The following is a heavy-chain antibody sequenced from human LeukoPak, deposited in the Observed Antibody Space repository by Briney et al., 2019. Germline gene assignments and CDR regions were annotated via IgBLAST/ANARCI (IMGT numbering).Heavy chain of an antibody. Sequence: GASVKVPCKASGGTFSSYAISRVRQAPGQGLEWMGGIIPIFGTANYAQKFQGRVTITADESTSTAYMELSSLRSEDTAVYYCATTSSGDALGAFDYWGQGTLVTVSS. CDR3: ATTSSGDALGAFDY. CDR1: GGTFSSYA. V-gene: IGHV1-69*13. CDR2: IIPIFGTA. J-gene: IGHJ4*02. D-gene: IGHD2-15*01.